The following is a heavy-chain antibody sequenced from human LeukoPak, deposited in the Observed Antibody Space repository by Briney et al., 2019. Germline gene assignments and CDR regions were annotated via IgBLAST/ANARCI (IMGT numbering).Heavy chain of an antibody. J-gene: IGHJ4*02. D-gene: IGHD5-24*01. CDR2: INHSGSA. CDR3: ARGGRWLPYYFDY. CDR1: GGSFSGYY. V-gene: IGHV4-34*01. Sequence: PSETLSLTCAVYGGSFSGYYWSWIRQPPGKGLEWIGEINHSGSANYNPSLKSRVTISVDTSKNQFSLKLSSVTAADTAVYCCARGGRWLPYYFDYWGQGTLVTVSS.